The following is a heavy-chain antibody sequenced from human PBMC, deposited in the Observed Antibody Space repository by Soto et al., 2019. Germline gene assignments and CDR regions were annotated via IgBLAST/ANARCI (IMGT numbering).Heavy chain of an antibody. J-gene: IGHJ5*02. V-gene: IGHV4-61*01. CDR1: AGSVSSGSYY. CDR3: ARDIWFGELLSYYNWFDP. CDR2: IYYRGST. D-gene: IGHD3-10*01. Sequence: PSETLSLTCTVSAGSVSSGSYYWSWLRQPPGRGLEWMGFIYYRGSTNYNPSLKSRVTISVDTSKNQFPRKLSSVTAADTAGYYGARDIWFGELLSYYNWFDPWGQGTLVTVSS.